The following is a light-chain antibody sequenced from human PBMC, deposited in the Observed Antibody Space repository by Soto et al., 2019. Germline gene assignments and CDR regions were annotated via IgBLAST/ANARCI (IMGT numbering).Light chain of an antibody. CDR3: QQCDSTPCT. Sequence: DIQMNQSPSSLSASVGDRVTITCRASQSVTAYLHWYQQKAGQAHKLLIYAISNLQIGVSSRFSGSGSRTDFSLTINTHQPEDFATDCCQQCDSTPCTFGQGTKVEIK. CDR2: AIS. J-gene: IGKJ1*01. CDR1: QSVTAY. V-gene: IGKV1-39*01.